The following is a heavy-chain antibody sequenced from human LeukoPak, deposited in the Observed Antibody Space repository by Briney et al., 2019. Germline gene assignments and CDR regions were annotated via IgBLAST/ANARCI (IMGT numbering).Heavy chain of an antibody. D-gene: IGHD2-15*01. Sequence: ASVKVSCKASGYVFTSYGISWVRQATGQGLEWMGWMNPNSGNTGYAQKFQGRVTITRNTSISTAYMELSSLRSEDTAVYYCARGGGYCSGGSCYSSDYYYMDVWGKGTTVTVSS. V-gene: IGHV1-8*03. CDR1: GYVFTSYG. CDR2: MNPNSGNT. CDR3: ARGGGYCSGGSCYSSDYYYMDV. J-gene: IGHJ6*03.